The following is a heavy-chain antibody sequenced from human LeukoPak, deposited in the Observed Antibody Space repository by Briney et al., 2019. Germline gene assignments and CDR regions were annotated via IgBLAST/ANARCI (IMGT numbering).Heavy chain of an antibody. CDR2: INPSGSST. CDR1: EHTFTNYY. CDR3: ARDQIVGEYYDSSGYQPFDP. Sequence: ASVKVSCKASEHTFTNYYMHWVRQAPGQGLEWMGVINPSGSSTSYAQKFQGRVTMTRDTSTSTVYMELSSLRSEDTAVYYCARDQIVGEYYDSSGYQPFDPWGQGTLVTVSS. J-gene: IGHJ5*02. D-gene: IGHD3-22*01. V-gene: IGHV1-46*01.